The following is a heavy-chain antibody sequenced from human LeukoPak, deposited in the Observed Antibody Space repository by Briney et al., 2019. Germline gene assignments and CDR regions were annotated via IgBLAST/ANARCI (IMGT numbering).Heavy chain of an antibody. CDR2: INPSGGST. Sequence: ASVKVSCKXSGYTFTSYYMHWVRQAPRQGLEWMGIINPSGGSTSYSQKFQGRVTRTRDTSTSTVYMELSSLRSEDTAVYYCARVGGSNLTGTLVYWGQGTLVTVSS. D-gene: IGHD1-7*01. CDR1: GYTFTSYY. J-gene: IGHJ4*02. CDR3: ARVGGSNLTGTLVY. V-gene: IGHV1-46*01.